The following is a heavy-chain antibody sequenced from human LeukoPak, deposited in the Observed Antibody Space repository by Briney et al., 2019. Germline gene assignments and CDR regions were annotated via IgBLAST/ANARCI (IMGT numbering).Heavy chain of an antibody. CDR2: INQDGSEK. CDR3: VRAIGANVSY. Sequence: PGGSLRLSCAASGFTFSSYWMHWVRQAPGKGLEWVANINQDGSEKYYVDSVRGRFTISRDNAENSLYLQMSSLRAEDTAVYYCVRAIGANVSYWGQGTLVTVSS. CDR1: GFTFSSYW. V-gene: IGHV3-7*03. D-gene: IGHD3-10*01. J-gene: IGHJ4*02.